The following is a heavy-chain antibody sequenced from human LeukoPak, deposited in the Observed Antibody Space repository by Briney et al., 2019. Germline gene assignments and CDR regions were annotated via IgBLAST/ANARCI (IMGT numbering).Heavy chain of an antibody. J-gene: IGHJ6*03. Sequence: ASVKVSCKASGYTFTGYYMHWVRQAPGQRLEWMGWINPNSGGTNYAQKFQGRVTMTRDTSISTAYMELSRLRSDDTAVYYCARPRDGYCSGGSCYRIDYYYYMDVWGKGTTVTVSS. V-gene: IGHV1-2*02. CDR2: INPNSGGT. CDR1: GYTFTGYY. D-gene: IGHD2-15*01. CDR3: ARPRDGYCSGGSCYRIDYYYYMDV.